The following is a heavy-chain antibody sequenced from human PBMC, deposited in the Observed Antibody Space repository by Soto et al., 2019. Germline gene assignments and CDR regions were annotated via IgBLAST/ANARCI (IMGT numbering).Heavy chain of an antibody. CDR3: ARMSYYYDKWYFDL. J-gene: IGHJ2*01. CDR1: GDSINNNDYY. D-gene: IGHD3-22*01. Sequence: QLHESGPGVVKPSETLSLTCTVSGDSINNNDYYWNWIRQTPGKGLERIGYVYYSGSTYYIPSLKSRLSMSVDTSKNQFSLKLSSVTAADTAIYYCARMSYYYDKWYFDLWGRGTLVTVSS. CDR2: VYYSGST. V-gene: IGHV4-30-4*01.